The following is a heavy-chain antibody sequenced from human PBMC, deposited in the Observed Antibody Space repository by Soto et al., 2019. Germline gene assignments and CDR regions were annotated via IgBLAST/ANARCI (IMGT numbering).Heavy chain of an antibody. Sequence: EVQLVESGGGLVRPGGSLRLSCATSGFIFTDAWMNWVRQAPGKGLEWVGRVKTKAQGESKDYGEPVQGRFTISRDDSKNSLHLQMTSLRTEDTAVYYCTTGSVEGYWGQGVLVTVSS. J-gene: IGHJ4*02. CDR2: VKTKAQGESK. CDR1: GFIFTDAW. CDR3: TTGSVEGY. D-gene: IGHD2-15*01. V-gene: IGHV3-15*07.